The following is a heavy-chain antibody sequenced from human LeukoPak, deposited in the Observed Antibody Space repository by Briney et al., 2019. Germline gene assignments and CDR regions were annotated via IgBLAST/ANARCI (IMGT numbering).Heavy chain of an antibody. CDR2: ISSSSSYI. Sequence: GGSLRLSCAASGFTFSNYGMNWVRQAPGKGLEWVSSISSSSSYIYYADSVKGRFTISRDNAKDSLYLQMNSLRAEDTAVYYCARDRVAARQWGYYYYMDVWGKGTTVTVSS. CDR1: GFTFSNYG. D-gene: IGHD6-6*01. CDR3: ARDRVAARQWGYYYYMDV. J-gene: IGHJ6*03. V-gene: IGHV3-21*01.